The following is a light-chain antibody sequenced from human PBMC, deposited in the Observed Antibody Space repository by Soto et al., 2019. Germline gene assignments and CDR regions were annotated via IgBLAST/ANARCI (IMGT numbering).Light chain of an antibody. V-gene: IGKV1-5*03. CDR2: KAS. CDR3: QQYNSYPYT. J-gene: IGKJ2*01. CDR1: QSISNW. Sequence: IQMTQSPSTLSASVGDRVTITCRASQSISNWLAWYQQKPGKAPKLLLYKASTLQSGVPSRFSGSGSGTEFSLTISSLQPDDFATYYCQQYNSYPYTFGQGTKVDIK.